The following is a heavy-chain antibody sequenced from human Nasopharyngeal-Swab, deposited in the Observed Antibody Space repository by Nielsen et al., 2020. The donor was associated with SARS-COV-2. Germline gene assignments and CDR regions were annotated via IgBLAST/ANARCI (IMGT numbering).Heavy chain of an antibody. V-gene: IGHV4-34*01. CDR3: ARYGAGGSRITMVRGYMDV. J-gene: IGHJ6*03. D-gene: IGHD3-10*01. Sequence: SETLSLTCAVYGGSFSGYYWSWIRQHPGKGLEWIGEINHSGSTNYNPSLKSRVTISVDTSKNQFSLKLSSVTAADTAVYYCARYGAGGSRITMVRGYMDVWGKGTTVTVSS. CDR2: INHSGST. CDR1: GGSFSGYY.